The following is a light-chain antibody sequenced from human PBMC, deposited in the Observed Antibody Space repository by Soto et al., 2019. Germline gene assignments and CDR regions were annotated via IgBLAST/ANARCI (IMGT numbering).Light chain of an antibody. CDR3: QQYNNWPLT. J-gene: IGKJ4*01. Sequence: EIGMTQSPATLSVSPGERATLSCRASQSVSSNLAWYQQKPGQAPRLLIYGASTRATGIPARLSGSGSGTEFTLTISSLQSEDFAVYYCQQYNNWPLTFGGGTKVDI. CDR2: GAS. V-gene: IGKV3-15*01. CDR1: QSVSSN.